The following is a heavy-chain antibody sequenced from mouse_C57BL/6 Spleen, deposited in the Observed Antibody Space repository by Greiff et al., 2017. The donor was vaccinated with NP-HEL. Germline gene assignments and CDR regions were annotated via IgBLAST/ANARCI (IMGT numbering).Heavy chain of an antibody. V-gene: IGHV5-4*01. J-gene: IGHJ1*03. CDR3: ARGSTLDV. Sequence: EVQVVESGGGLVKPGGSLKLSCAASGFTFSSYAMSWVRQTPEKRLEWVATISDGGSYTYYPDNVKGRFTISRDNAKNNLYLQMSHLKSEDTAMYYCARGSTLDVWGTGTTVTVSS. CDR2: ISDGGSYT. CDR1: GFTFSSYA.